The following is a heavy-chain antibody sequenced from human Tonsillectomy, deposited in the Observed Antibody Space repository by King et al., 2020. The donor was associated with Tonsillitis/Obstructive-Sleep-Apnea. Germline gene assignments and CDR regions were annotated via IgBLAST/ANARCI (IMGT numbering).Heavy chain of an antibody. CDR2: INWNSRRI. CDR3: AKDHGLAGYFYYMDV. CDR1: GFTFDDYA. J-gene: IGHJ6*03. V-gene: IGHV3-9*01. D-gene: IGHD2-21*01. Sequence: VQLVQSGGGLVQPGRSLRLSCAASGFTFDDYAMHWVRQTPGKGLEWVSGINWNSRRIGYADSVKGRFTISRDNAKSSLYLEMNSLRVEDTALYYCAKDHGLAGYFYYMDVWGKGTTVTVS.